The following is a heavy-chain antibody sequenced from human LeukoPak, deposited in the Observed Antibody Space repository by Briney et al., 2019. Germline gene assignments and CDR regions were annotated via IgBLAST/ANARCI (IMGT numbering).Heavy chain of an antibody. Sequence: GGSLRLSCAASGFTFSSYSMNWVRQAPGKGLEWVSYISSSSSSTIYYADSVKGRFTISRDNAKNSLYLQMNSLRAEDTAVYYCARDRHGSSSLDYYYYYMDVWGKGTTVTVSS. CDR3: ARDRHGSSSLDYYYYYMDV. D-gene: IGHD6-13*01. J-gene: IGHJ6*03. CDR2: ISSSSSSTI. V-gene: IGHV3-48*01. CDR1: GFTFSSYS.